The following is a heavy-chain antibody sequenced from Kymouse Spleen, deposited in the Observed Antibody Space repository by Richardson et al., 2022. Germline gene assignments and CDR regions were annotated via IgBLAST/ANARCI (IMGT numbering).Heavy chain of an antibody. CDR2: ISYDGSNK. D-gene: IGHD1-1*01. CDR3: AKAPTGTLDY. V-gene: IGHV3-30*18. CDR1: GFTFSSYG. J-gene: IGHJ4*02. Sequence: QVQLVESGGGVVQPGRSLRLSCAASGFTFSSYGMHWVRQAPGKGLEWVAVISYDGSNKYYADSVKGRFTISRDNSKNTLYLQMNSLRAEDTAVYYCAKAPTGTLDYWGQGTLVTVSS.